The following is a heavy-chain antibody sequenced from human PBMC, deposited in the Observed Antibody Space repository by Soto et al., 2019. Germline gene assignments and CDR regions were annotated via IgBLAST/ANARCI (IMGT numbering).Heavy chain of an antibody. CDR1: GFTFDDYA. J-gene: IGHJ4*02. D-gene: IGHD3-9*01. Sequence: EVQLVESGGGLVQPGRSLRLSCAASGFTFDDYAMHWVRQAPGKGLVWVSGINWNSGSIGYVDSVKGRFTISRDNAKNSLYLQMNSLRVEDTALYYCAKDTGNILTGYYTSGFDYWGQGTLVTVSS. CDR3: AKDTGNILTGYYTSGFDY. V-gene: IGHV3-9*01. CDR2: INWNSGSI.